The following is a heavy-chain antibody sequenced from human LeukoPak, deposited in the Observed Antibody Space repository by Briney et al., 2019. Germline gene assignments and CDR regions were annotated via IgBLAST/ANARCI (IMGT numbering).Heavy chain of an antibody. Sequence: GESLKISCKGSGYNFATYWIAWVRQMPGKGLEWMGSIYPGDSDTRYRQSFQGQVTISADKSSRSYLQWNSLKASDTATYYCVRRPPDGGGDFWGRGTLVTVSS. CDR3: VRRPPDGGGDF. CDR1: GYNFATYW. J-gene: IGHJ4*02. D-gene: IGHD3-16*01. V-gene: IGHV5-51*01. CDR2: IYPGDSDT.